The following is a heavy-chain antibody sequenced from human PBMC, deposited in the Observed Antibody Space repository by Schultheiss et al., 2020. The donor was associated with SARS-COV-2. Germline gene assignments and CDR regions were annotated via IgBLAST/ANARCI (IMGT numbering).Heavy chain of an antibody. CDR1: GSTFGDYV. CDR3: ARDQMRGRNGRRYYYYGMDV. J-gene: IGHJ6*02. Sequence: GGSLSLSCTASGSTFGDYVMSWFRQAPGKGLGWVAVISYDGSNKYYADSVKGRFTISRDNTKNTLYLQMNSLRAEDTAVYYCARDQMRGRNGRRYYYYGMDVWGQGTTVTVSS. CDR2: ISYDGSNK. D-gene: IGHD3-16*01. V-gene: IGHV3-30*07.